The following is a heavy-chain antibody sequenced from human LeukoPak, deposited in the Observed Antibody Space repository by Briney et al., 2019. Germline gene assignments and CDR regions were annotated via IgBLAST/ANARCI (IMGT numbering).Heavy chain of an antibody. V-gene: IGHV4-61*01. J-gene: IGHJ3*02. Sequence: SETLSLTCAISGGFVSSGSYYWTWIRQPPGKGLEWIGYISYSGSTNYIPSLKSRVTISVDTSKNQFSLNLSSVTAADTAVYYCARRGSGGRSFDIWGQGTMVTVSS. CDR3: ARRGSGGRSFDI. CDR2: ISYSGST. CDR1: GGFVSSGSYY. D-gene: IGHD2-15*01.